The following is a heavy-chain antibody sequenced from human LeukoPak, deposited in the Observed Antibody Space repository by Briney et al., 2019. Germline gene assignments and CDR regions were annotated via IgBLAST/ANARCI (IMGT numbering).Heavy chain of an antibody. D-gene: IGHD1-1*01. CDR2: IYPGDSDT. J-gene: IGHJ3*02. CDR3: ARSWVTTGTPDPDAFDI. CDR1: GYSFTSYW. Sequence: GESLKISCKGSGYSFTSYWIGWVRQMPGKGLEWMGIIYPGDSDTRYSPSFQGQVTISADKSISTAYLQWSSLKASDTAMYYCARSWVTTGTPDPDAFDIWGQGTMVTVSS. V-gene: IGHV5-51*01.